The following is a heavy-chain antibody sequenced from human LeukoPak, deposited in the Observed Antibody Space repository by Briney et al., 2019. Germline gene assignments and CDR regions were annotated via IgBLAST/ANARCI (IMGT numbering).Heavy chain of an antibody. CDR3: ASRDSSGYYYDAFDI. J-gene: IGHJ3*02. CDR2: MNPNSGNT. CDR1: GYTFTSYD. D-gene: IGHD3-22*01. Sequence: ASVKVSCKASGYTFTSYDINWVRQATGQGLEWMGWMNPNSGNTGYAQKFQGRVTMTRNTSISAAYMELSSLRSEDTAVYYCASRDSSGYYYDAFDIWGQGTMVTVSS. V-gene: IGHV1-8*01.